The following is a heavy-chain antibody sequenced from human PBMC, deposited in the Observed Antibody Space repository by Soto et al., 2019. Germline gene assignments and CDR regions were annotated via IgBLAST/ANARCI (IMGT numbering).Heavy chain of an antibody. CDR2: ISSSGSTI. CDR3: ARVGRTRPSKLWFGELLWVFDY. Sequence: GGSLRLSCAASGFTFSDYYMSWIRQAPGKGLEWVSYISSSGSTIYYADSVKGRFTISRDNAKNSLYLQMNSLRAEDTAVYYCARVGRTRPSKLWFGELLWVFDYWGQGTLVTVSS. V-gene: IGHV3-11*01. J-gene: IGHJ4*02. D-gene: IGHD3-10*01. CDR1: GFTFSDYY.